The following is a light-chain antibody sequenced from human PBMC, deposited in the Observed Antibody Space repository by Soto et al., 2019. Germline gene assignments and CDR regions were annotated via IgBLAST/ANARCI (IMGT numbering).Light chain of an antibody. Sequence: EIVMTQSPTTLSVSPGERATRSFRASQSVSTNLAWYQQEPGQVPSLLIYGASTRASGIPARFSGSGSGTEFTLTIGSLQSEDFAVYYCQQYSSSPSFGQGTRLEIK. J-gene: IGKJ5*01. CDR2: GAS. CDR3: QQYSSSPS. CDR1: QSVSTN. V-gene: IGKV3-15*01.